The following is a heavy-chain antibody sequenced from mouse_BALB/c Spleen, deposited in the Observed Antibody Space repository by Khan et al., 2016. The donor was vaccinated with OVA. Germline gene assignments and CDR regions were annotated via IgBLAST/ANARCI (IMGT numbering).Heavy chain of an antibody. Sequence: EVKLEVSGPGLVKPSQSLSLTCTVTGYSITSGYAWNWIRQFPGNKLEWMGDISYSGVTSYTPSLKSRISITRDTSKNQFFLQLTSVTTEDTATYYCARGNYYGYYFDYWGQGTTLTVSA. CDR3: ARGNYYGYYFDY. J-gene: IGHJ2*01. D-gene: IGHD1-1*01. CDR2: ISYSGVT. V-gene: IGHV3-2*02. CDR1: GYSITSGYA.